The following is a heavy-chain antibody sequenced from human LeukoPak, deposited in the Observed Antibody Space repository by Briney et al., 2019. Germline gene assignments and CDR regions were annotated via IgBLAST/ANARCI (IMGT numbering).Heavy chain of an antibody. Sequence: GGSLRLSCAASGFTFSSYSMNWVRQAPGKGLEWVSSISSSSSYIYYADSVRGRFTISRDNAKNSLYLQMNSLRAEDTAVYYCARDLYDRHTFDYWGQGTLVTVSS. J-gene: IGHJ4*02. V-gene: IGHV3-21*01. CDR2: ISSSSSYI. D-gene: IGHD3-22*01. CDR3: ARDLYDRHTFDY. CDR1: GFTFSSYS.